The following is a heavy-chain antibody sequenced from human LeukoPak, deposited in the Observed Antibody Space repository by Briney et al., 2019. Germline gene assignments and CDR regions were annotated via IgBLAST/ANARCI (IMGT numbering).Heavy chain of an antibody. D-gene: IGHD6-19*01. J-gene: IGHJ4*02. V-gene: IGHV3-30*18. CDR2: ISFDGSNK. CDR3: AKDEIGAVAGLLDY. Sequence: PGRSRRLSCAASGFTFSSYGMYWVRQAPGKGLEWVAVISFDGSNKYYADSVRGRFTVSRDNSKDTLYLQMNSLRAEDTAVYYCAKDEIGAVAGLLDYWGQGILVTVSS. CDR1: GFTFSSYG.